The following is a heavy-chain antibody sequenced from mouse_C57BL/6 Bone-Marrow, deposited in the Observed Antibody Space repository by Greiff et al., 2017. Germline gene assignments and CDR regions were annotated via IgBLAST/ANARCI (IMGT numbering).Heavy chain of an antibody. V-gene: IGHV1-75*01. Sequence: VKLVESGPELVKPGASVKISCKASGYTFTDYYINWVKQRPGQGLEWIGWIFPGSGSTYYNEKFKGKATLTVDKSSSTAYMLLSSLTSEDSAVYFCARLGEWYHWYFDVWGTGTTVTVSS. D-gene: IGHD2-1*01. CDR2: IFPGSGST. CDR1: GYTFTDYY. J-gene: IGHJ1*03. CDR3: ARLGEWYHWYFDV.